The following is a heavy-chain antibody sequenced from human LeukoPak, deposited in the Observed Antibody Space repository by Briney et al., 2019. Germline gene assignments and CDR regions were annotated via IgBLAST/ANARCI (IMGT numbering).Heavy chain of an antibody. Sequence: GGSLRLSCAASGFTFSNYAMTWVRQAPGRGLEWVSVIGHYGADIHYADSVEGRFTISRDNSANTLYLKMNSLRAEDTAVYYCAKYCGGDCFRNFDSWGQGNLVTVSS. CDR3: AKYCGGDCFRNFDS. V-gene: IGHV3-23*01. D-gene: IGHD2-21*02. CDR2: IGHYGADI. J-gene: IGHJ4*02. CDR1: GFTFSNYA.